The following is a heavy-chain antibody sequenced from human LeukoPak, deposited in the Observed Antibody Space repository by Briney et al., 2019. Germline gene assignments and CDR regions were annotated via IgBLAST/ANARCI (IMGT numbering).Heavy chain of an antibody. J-gene: IGHJ4*02. CDR3: ARGFTFGHGAMFDY. V-gene: IGHV4-61*02. D-gene: IGHD4-17*01. CDR1: GGSISSDDYY. Sequence: SETLSLTCTVSGGSISSDDYYWTWMRQPAGKGLEWIGRVRTSGTTDFNPSLKSRVSTSLDTSKNQFSLKLTSVTAADTAVYYCARGFTFGHGAMFDYWGQGTLVTVSP. CDR2: VRTSGTT.